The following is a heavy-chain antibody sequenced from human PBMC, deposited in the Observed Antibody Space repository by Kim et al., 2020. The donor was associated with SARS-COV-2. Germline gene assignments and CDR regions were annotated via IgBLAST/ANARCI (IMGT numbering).Heavy chain of an antibody. D-gene: IGHD3-10*01. J-gene: IGHJ6*02. CDR2: IYHTGSA. CDR1: GDSISSGGYF. CDR3: ARDTRNNGSGLGGLDV. V-gene: IGHV4-31*02. Sequence: SETLSLTCSVSGDSISSGGYFWGWIRQHPGKGLEWIGYIYHTGSAYYNPSLKSRVTITIDTSKNQISLQLTSVTAADTAVYYCARDTRNNGSGLGGLDVWGQGTTVTVSS.